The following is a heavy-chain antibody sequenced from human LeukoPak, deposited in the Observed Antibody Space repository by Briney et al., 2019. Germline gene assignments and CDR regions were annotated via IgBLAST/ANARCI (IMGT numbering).Heavy chain of an antibody. J-gene: IGHJ4*02. D-gene: IGHD3-9*01. CDR3: STGRVLTGYLQE. CDR1: GFTFSNAW. V-gene: IGHV3-15*01. CDR2: VKSKTDGGTT. Sequence: PGGSLRLSCAASGFTFSNAWMSWVRQAPGKGLEWVGRVKSKTDGGTTDYAAPVKDRFTISRDDSKTTRFLKMNSLKPENTAVYYCSTGRVLTGYLQEWGQGTLVTVSS.